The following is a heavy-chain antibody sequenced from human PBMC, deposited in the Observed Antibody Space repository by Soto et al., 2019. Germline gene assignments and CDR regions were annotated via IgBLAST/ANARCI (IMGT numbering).Heavy chain of an antibody. D-gene: IGHD6-6*01. J-gene: IGHJ6*02. Sequence: ASVKVSCKASGYTFTSYYMHWVRQAPGQGLEWMGIINPSGGSTSYAQKFQGRVTMTRDTSTSTVYMELSSLRSEDTAVYYCAAHLRSSSGQNYYYYGMAVWGQGTTVTVSS. V-gene: IGHV1-46*01. CDR2: INPSGGST. CDR3: AAHLRSSSGQNYYYYGMAV. CDR1: GYTFTSYY.